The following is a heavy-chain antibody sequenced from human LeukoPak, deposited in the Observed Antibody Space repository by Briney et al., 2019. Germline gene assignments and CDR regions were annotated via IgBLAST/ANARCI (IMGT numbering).Heavy chain of an antibody. V-gene: IGHV3-23*01. D-gene: IGHD3-10*01. CDR1: GFTFSNYA. Sequence: GGSLRLSCAASGFTFSNYAMTWVRQAPGKGLEWVSILSGSGGATYYANSVKGRFTISRDNSENTLFLQMNNLGAEDTAVYYCAKKRVITTPDAIDWYFELWGRGTLVTVSS. CDR3: AKKRVITTPDAIDWYFEL. CDR2: LSGSGGAT. J-gene: IGHJ2*01.